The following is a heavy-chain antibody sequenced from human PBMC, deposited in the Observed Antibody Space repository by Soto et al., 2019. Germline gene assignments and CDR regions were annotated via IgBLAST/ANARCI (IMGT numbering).Heavy chain of an antibody. D-gene: IGHD6-13*01. CDR2: ISVYNVNK. J-gene: IGHJ4*02. CDR3: ARAPVAAAGRGGDY. V-gene: IGHV1-18*01. CDR1: GYTFTSYG. Sequence: GASVKVSCKASGYTFTSYGISWVRQAPGQGFVCMGWISVYNVNKNFAQKLRGRVTMPTDTSTSTAYMELRSLRSDDTAVYYGARAPVAAAGRGGDYWGQGTRVPVSS.